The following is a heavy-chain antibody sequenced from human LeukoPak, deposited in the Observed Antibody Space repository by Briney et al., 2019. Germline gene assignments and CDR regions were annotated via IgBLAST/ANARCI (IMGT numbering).Heavy chain of an antibody. D-gene: IGHD3-22*01. CDR2: INPSGGGT. CDR1: GYTFTTYY. J-gene: IGHJ6*02. Sequence: ASVKVSCKASGYTFTTYYMHWVRQAPGQGLEWMGVINPSGGGTTYSQNFQGRVTMTRDTSTSTVYMELSSLRSEDTAVYYCARGELFYDSSGYYTGDIWGQGTTVTVSS. CDR3: ARGELFYDSSGYYTGDI. V-gene: IGHV1-46*01.